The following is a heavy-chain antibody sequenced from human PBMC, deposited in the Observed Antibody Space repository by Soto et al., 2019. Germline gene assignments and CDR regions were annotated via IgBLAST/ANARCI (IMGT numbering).Heavy chain of an antibody. V-gene: IGHV4-39*01. D-gene: IGHD6-6*01. CDR2: IYYSGST. CDR3: ARQRARKWFDT. J-gene: IGHJ5*02. CDR1: CGSISSSSYY. Sequence: XESLSVPRIVACGSISSSSYYWGWIRQPPGKGLEWIGSIYYSGSTYYNPSLKSRVTISVDTSKNQFSLKLSSVTAADTAVFYCARQRARKWFDTWGQGTLVTVSS.